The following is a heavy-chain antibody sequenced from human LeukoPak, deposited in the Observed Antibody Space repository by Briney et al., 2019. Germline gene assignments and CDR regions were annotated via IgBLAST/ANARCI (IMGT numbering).Heavy chain of an antibody. D-gene: IGHD3-16*01. CDR3: AKGGIMITFGGGPFDP. CDR1: GFTFSTDW. V-gene: IGHV3-7*05. J-gene: IGHJ5*02. Sequence: GGSLRLSCAASGFTFSTDWMAWVRQAPGKGLEWAANIKEDGSEKNYVDSVKGRFTISRDNANNLLSLQMNSLRAEDTAVYYCAKGGIMITFGGGPFDPWGQGTLVTVSS. CDR2: IKEDGSEK.